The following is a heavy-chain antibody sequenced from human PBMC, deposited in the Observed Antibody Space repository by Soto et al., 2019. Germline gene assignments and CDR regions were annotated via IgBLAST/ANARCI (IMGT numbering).Heavy chain of an antibody. J-gene: IGHJ6*01. V-gene: IGHV3-30-3*01. D-gene: IGHD1-7*01. CDR1: GFTFSSYA. Sequence: QVQLVESGGGVVQPGRSLRLSCAASGFTFSSYAMHWVRQAPGQGLEWVALISYDGSNKYYADSVKGRFTISRDNSKNTLYPQLNNLRPEDTAVYHCARDQGGTTLDYPGMDVWGQGTTVTISS. CDR3: ARDQGGTTLDYPGMDV. CDR2: ISYDGSNK.